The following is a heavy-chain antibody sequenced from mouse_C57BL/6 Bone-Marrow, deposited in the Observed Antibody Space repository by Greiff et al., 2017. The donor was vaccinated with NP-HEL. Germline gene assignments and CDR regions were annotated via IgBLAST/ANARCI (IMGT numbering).Heavy chain of an antibody. D-gene: IGHD2-4*01. CDR2: ISNLAYSI. Sequence: EVKLVESGGGLVQPGGSLKLSCAASGFTFSDYGMAWVRQAPRKGPEWVAFISNLAYSIYYADTVTGRFTFSRENAKNTLYLEMSSLRYEDTAMYSCARREDYDVFAYWGQGTLVTVSA. CDR1: GFTFSDYG. CDR3: ARREDYDVFAY. V-gene: IGHV5-15*04. J-gene: IGHJ3*01.